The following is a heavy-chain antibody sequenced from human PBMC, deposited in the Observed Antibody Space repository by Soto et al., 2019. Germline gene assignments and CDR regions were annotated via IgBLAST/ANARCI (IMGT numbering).Heavy chain of an antibody. CDR2: IIPIFGTA. Sequence: SVKVSCKASGGTFSSYAISWVRQAPGQGLEWMGGIIPIFGTANYAQKFQGRVTITADESTSTAYMELSSLRSEDTAVYYCARDRVELATLRAFAIWGQGTMLTVSS. D-gene: IGHD5-12*01. CDR3: ARDRVELATLRAFAI. CDR1: GGTFSSYA. J-gene: IGHJ3*02. V-gene: IGHV1-69*13.